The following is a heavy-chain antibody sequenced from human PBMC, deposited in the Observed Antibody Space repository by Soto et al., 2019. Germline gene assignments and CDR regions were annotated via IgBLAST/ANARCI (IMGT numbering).Heavy chain of an antibody. V-gene: IGHV4-34*01. CDR3: ARSRDIVVVVAANAFDI. Sequence: PSETLSLTCAVYGGSFSGYYWSWIRQPPGKGLEWIGEINHSGSTNYNPSLKSRVTISVDTSKNQFSLKLSSVTAADTAVYYCARSRDIVVVVAANAFDIWGQGTMVTVSS. J-gene: IGHJ3*02. D-gene: IGHD2-15*01. CDR2: INHSGST. CDR1: GGSFSGYY.